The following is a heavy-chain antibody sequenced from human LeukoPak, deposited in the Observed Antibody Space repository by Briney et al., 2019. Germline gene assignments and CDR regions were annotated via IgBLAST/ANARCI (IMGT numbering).Heavy chain of an antibody. D-gene: IGHD6-19*01. CDR3: ARGTYSSGWYPDAFDN. CDR1: GFTFSTYW. J-gene: IGHJ3*02. V-gene: IGHV3-7*01. CDR2: INPDGSDK. Sequence: GGSLRLSCAASGFTFSTYWMSRVRQAPGKGLEWVANINPDGSDKYYVDSVKGRFSISRDNAKNSLYLQMNSLRAEDTAVYYCARGTYSSGWYPDAFDNWGQGTMVTVSS.